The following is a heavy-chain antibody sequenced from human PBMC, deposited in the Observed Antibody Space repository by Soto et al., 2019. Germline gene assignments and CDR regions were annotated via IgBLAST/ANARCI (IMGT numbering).Heavy chain of an antibody. CDR3: AKAPPRYSGYGGDV. V-gene: IGHV3-30*18. D-gene: IGHD5-12*01. CDR1: GFTFSSYG. Sequence: QVQLVESGGGVVQPGRSLRLSCAASGFTFSSYGMHWVRQAPGKGLEWVAVISYDGSNKYYADSVKGRFTISRDNXXNTLYLQMNSLRAEDTAVYYCAKAPPRYSGYGGDVWGQGTTVTVSS. CDR2: ISYDGSNK. J-gene: IGHJ6*02.